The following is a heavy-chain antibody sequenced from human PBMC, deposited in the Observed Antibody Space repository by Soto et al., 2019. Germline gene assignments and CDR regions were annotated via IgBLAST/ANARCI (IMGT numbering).Heavy chain of an antibody. D-gene: IGHD5-12*01. Sequence: GGSLRLSCAASGFTVSSNYMSWVRQAPGKGLEWVSVIYSGGSTYYADSVKGRFTISRHNSKNTLYLQMNSLRAEDTAVYYCARAGGYDLGLYAFDIWGQGTMVTVSS. J-gene: IGHJ3*02. CDR2: IYSGGST. CDR1: GFTVSSNY. CDR3: ARAGGYDLGLYAFDI. V-gene: IGHV3-53*04.